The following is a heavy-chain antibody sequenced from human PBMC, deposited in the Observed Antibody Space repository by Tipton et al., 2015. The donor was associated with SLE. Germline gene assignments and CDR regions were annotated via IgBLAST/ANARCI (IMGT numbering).Heavy chain of an antibody. V-gene: IGHV4-61*02. CDR2: VYPSGTT. CDR1: GGSISSGSSY. CDR3: ARGWDYDFWSGYADY. J-gene: IGHJ4*02. D-gene: IGHD3-3*01. Sequence: TLSLTCTVSGGSISSGSSYWNWVRQPAGRGLEWIGRVYPSGTTNYNPSLKSRVTISIDTSKNQFSLKLSSVTAADTAVYYCARGWDYDFWSGYADYWGQGTLVTVSS.